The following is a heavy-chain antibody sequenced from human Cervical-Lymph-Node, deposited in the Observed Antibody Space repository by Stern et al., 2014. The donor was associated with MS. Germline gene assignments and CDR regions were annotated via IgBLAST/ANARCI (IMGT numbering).Heavy chain of an antibody. Sequence: QDQLVESGAEVKKPGSSVKVSCKASGGTFSGYAFSWVRQAPGQGLEWMGRIIPIICMTNYAQRFQGRVTITAEKSTTTAYMALSGLRFDDPAVYYCATPPVETTSFDYWGQGTLVTVSS. J-gene: IGHJ4*02. CDR3: ATPPVETTSFDY. CDR2: IIPIICMT. V-gene: IGHV1-69*04. CDR1: GGTFSGYA. D-gene: IGHD1-7*01.